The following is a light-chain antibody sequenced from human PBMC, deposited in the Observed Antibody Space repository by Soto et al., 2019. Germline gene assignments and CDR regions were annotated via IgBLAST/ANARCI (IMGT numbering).Light chain of an antibody. Sequence: IVLTQSPATLSLSPGERATLSCRASQSVSSYLAWYQQNPGQAPRLLIYDASNSATGIPARFSGSGSGTDFTLTISSLEPEDFAVYYCQQRSNWPWTFGQGTKVEIK. CDR3: QQRSNWPWT. CDR1: QSVSSY. J-gene: IGKJ1*01. CDR2: DAS. V-gene: IGKV3-11*01.